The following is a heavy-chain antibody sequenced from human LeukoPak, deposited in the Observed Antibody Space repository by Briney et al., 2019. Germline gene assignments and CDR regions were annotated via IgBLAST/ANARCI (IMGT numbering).Heavy chain of an antibody. J-gene: IGHJ4*02. CDR1: GGTFNTYT. D-gene: IGHD1-1*01. V-gene: IGHV1-69*05. Sequence: ASVKVSCKASGGTFNTYTITWVRQAPGQGLEWMGGIIPIFGTANYAQKFQGRVTITTDESTSTAYMELSSLRSDDTAVYYCARGPELERFDYWGQGTLVTVPP. CDR2: IIPIFGTA. CDR3: ARGPELERFDY.